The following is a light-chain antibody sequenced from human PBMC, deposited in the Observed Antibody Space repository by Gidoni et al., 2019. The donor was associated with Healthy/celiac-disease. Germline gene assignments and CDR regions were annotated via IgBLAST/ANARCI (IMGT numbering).Light chain of an antibody. Sequence: DIQMTQSPSTLSASVGDRVTITCRASQSISSWLAWYQQKPEKAPKLLIYKASSLESGVPSRFSGSGSGTEFTLTISSLQPDDFATYYCQQYNSYSGTFGQXTKVEIK. J-gene: IGKJ1*01. CDR3: QQYNSYSGT. CDR2: KAS. V-gene: IGKV1-5*03. CDR1: QSISSW.